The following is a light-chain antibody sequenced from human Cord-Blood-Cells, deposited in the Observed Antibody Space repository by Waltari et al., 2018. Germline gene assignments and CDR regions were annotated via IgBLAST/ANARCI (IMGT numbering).Light chain of an antibody. J-gene: IGKJ1*01. V-gene: IGKV4-1*01. Sequence: DIVMTQSPDSLAVSLGGSSTITCKSSRSVLYSSNNKNYLPWYQQKPGQPPKLLIYWASTRESGVPDRFSGIGSVTDFTLTISSLQAEDVAVYYCQQYYSAPPWTFGQGTNVEIK. CDR2: WAS. CDR1: RSVLYSSNNKNY. CDR3: QQYYSAPPWT.